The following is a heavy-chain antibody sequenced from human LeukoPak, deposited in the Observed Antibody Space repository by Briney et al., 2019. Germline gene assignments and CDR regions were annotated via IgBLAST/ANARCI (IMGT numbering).Heavy chain of an antibody. J-gene: IGHJ4*02. V-gene: IGHV3-23*01. CDR1: GFTFSSYA. Sequence: HPGGSLRLSCAASGFTFSSYAMSWVRQAPGKGLEWVSAISGSGGSTYYADSVKGRFTISRDNSKNTLYLQMNSLRAEDTAVYYCAGATEYSTSCYWCRWDYWGQGTPVTVSS. D-gene: IGHD2-2*01. CDR3: AGATEYSTSCYWCRWDY. CDR2: ISGSGGST.